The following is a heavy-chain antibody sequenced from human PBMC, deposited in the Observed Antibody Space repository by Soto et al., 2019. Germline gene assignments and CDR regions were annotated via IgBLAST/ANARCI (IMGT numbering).Heavy chain of an antibody. CDR1: GFTFSRYG. CDR3: AKSYCISTSCLPGISDY. J-gene: IGHJ4*02. CDR2: ISYDGSNK. Sequence: QVQLVESGGGVVQPGRSLRLSCAASGFTFSRYGMHWVRQAPGKGLEWVAVISYDGSNKYYADSVKGRFTISRDNSKNXQYLQMNSLRAEDTAVYYCAKSYCISTSCLPGISDYWGQGTLVTVSS. D-gene: IGHD2-2*01. V-gene: IGHV3-30*18.